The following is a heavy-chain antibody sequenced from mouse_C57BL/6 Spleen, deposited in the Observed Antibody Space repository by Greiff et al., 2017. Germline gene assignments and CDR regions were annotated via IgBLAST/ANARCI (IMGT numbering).Heavy chain of an antibody. CDR1: GYTFTSYW. J-gene: IGHJ2*01. V-gene: IGHV1-52*01. Sequence: QVQLQQPGAELVRPGSSVKLSCKASGYTFTSYWMHWVKQRPIQGLEWIGNIDPSDSETHYNQKFKDKATLTVDKSSSTAYMQLSSLASEDSAVFYSARLGYYVDYWGQGTTLTGSS. CDR3: ARLGYYVDY. CDR2: IDPSDSET.